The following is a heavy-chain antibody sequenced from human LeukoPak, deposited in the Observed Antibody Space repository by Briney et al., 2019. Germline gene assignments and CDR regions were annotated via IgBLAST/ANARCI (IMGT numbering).Heavy chain of an antibody. J-gene: IGHJ3*02. CDR3: ARDTGSCSTTTCYDDAFDI. CDR2: IYYSGIT. V-gene: IGHV4-59*01. Sequence: SETLSLTCTVSGGSISSYYWSWIRQPPGKGLEWIGYIYYSGITNYNPSLKSRVTISVDTSKKQFSLKLSSVTAADTAVYYCARDTGSCSTTTCYDDAFDIWGQGTTVTVSS. D-gene: IGHD2-2*01. CDR1: GGSISSYY.